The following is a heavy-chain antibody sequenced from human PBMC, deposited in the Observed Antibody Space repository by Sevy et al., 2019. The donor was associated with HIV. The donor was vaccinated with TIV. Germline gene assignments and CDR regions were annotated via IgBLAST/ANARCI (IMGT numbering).Heavy chain of an antibody. Sequence: GGSLRLSCAASGFTFDDYAMHWVRQAPGKGLEWVSLISWDGGSTYYADSVKGRFTISRDNSKNSLYLQMNSLRAEDTALYYCAKVGFGELLLELYYMDVWGKWTTVTVSS. J-gene: IGHJ6*03. D-gene: IGHD3-10*01. V-gene: IGHV3-43D*04. CDR1: GFTFDDYA. CDR2: ISWDGGST. CDR3: AKVGFGELLLELYYMDV.